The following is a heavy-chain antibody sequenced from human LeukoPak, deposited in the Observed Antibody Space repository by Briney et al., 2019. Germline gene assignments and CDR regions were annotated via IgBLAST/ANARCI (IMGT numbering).Heavy chain of an antibody. CDR1: GGSISSSSYY. CDR2: VYYSGST. J-gene: IGHJ4*02. CDR3: ARLATTLGFGYSYGYFDY. D-gene: IGHD5-18*01. Sequence: SETLSLTCIVSGGSISSSSYYWGWIRQPPGKGLEWIGSVYYSGSTYYNPSLKSRVTISVDTSKNQFSLKLSSVTAADTAVYYCARLATTLGFGYSYGYFDYWGQGTLVTVSS. V-gene: IGHV4-39*07.